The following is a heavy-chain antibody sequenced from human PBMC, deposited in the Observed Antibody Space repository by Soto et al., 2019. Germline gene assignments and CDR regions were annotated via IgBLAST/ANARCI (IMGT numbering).Heavy chain of an antibody. CDR1: GGSVSSGSHY. D-gene: IGHD3-16*01. Sequence: PSETLSLTCTVSGGSVSSGSHYWSWIRQPPGKGLEWIAYIYSSGSTNYNPSLNSRVTISVDTSKNQFSLKLSPVTAADTAVYYCAGARKAGVGGGDYWGRGTLVTVSS. CDR2: IYSSGST. J-gene: IGHJ4*02. CDR3: AGARKAGVGGGDY. V-gene: IGHV4-61*01.